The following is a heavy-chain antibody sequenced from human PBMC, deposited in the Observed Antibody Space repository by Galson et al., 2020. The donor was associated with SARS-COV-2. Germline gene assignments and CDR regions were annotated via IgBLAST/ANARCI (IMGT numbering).Heavy chain of an antibody. CDR1: GGSITNGGYS. CDR3: ARRYTYGLSPYWYFDL. J-gene: IGHJ2*01. V-gene: IGHV4-30-2*01. Sequence: SETLSLTCAVSGGSITNGGYSWTWIRQPPGKALEWLGYIYQSGATQYNPSLKTRLTISVDRSKNHLSLDLRSVSVADSAVYYCARRYTYGLSPYWYFDLWGPGTLVTVSS. CDR2: IYQSGAT. D-gene: IGHD5-18*01.